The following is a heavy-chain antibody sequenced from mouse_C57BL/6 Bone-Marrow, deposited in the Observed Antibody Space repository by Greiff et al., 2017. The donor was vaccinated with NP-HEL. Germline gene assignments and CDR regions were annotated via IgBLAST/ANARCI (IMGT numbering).Heavy chain of an antibody. CDR2: ISYDGSN. CDR1: GYSITSGYY. D-gene: IGHD1-1*01. CDR3: ARDPGSYYYGSFDY. J-gene: IGHJ2*01. V-gene: IGHV3-6*01. Sequence: EVHLVESGPGLVKPSQSLSLTCSVTGYSITSGYYWNWIRQFPGKKLEWMGYISYDGSNKYNPSLKNRISITRDTSKNQFFLKLNSVTTEDTATYYWARDPGSYYYGSFDYWGQGTTLTVSS.